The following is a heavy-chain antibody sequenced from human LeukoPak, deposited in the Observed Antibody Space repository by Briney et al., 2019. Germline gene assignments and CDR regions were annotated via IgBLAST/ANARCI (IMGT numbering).Heavy chain of an antibody. D-gene: IGHD2-15*01. CDR2: ISGSDDST. V-gene: IGHV3-23*01. J-gene: IGHJ4*02. CDR3: AKSRSGGGSCCNY. Sequence: GGSLRLSCAASGFIFSNYAMTWVRQAPGKGLEWVSTISGSDDSTFYADSVRGRFTISRDNSKNTLYLQMNSLRAEDTAVYYCAKSRSGGGSCCNYWGQGTLVTVSS. CDR1: GFIFSNYA.